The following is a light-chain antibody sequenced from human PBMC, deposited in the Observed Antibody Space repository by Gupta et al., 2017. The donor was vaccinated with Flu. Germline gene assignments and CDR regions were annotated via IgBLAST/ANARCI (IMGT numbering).Light chain of an antibody. V-gene: IGLV3-10*01. Sequence: SYELTQPPSVSVSPGQTARITCSGDALPRKYSYWYQQKSGLAPLLVIYEDSRRPSGIPERFSGSSSGTTATLTISGAQVEDEADYYCYSTDATNVHNVFGGGTKLTVL. CDR3: YSTDATNVHNV. J-gene: IGLJ2*01. CDR2: EDS. CDR1: ALPRKY.